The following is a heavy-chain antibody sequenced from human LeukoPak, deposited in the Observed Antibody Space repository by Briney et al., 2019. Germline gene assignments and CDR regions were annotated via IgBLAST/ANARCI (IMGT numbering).Heavy chain of an antibody. CDR2: IYYSGST. V-gene: IGHV4-59*01. Sequence: TSETLSLTCTVSGGSISSYYWSWIRQPPGKGLEWIGYIYYSGSTNYNPSLKSRVTISVDTSKNQFSLKLSSVTAADTAVYYCARSYRRNYFDYWGQGTLVTVSS. J-gene: IGHJ4*02. CDR3: ARSYRRNYFDY. CDR1: GGSISSYY. D-gene: IGHD4-11*01.